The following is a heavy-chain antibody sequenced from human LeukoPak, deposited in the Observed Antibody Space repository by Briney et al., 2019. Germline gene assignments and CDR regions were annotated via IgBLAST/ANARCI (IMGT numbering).Heavy chain of an antibody. V-gene: IGHV5-51*01. CDR3: ARGLLGYSGYDLPGY. CDR1: GYSFTSYW. J-gene: IGHJ4*02. Sequence: GESLKISCMGSGYSFTSYWIGWVRQMPGKGLEWMGIIYPGDSDTRYSPSFQGQVTISADKSISTAYLQWSSLKASDTAMYYCARGLLGYSGYDLPGYWGQGTLVTVSS. D-gene: IGHD5-12*01. CDR2: IYPGDSDT.